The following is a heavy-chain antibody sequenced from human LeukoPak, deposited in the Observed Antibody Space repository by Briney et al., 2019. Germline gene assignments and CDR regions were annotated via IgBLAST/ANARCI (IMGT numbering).Heavy chain of an antibody. J-gene: IGHJ5*02. Sequence: SETLSLTCTVSGGSISSHYWGWIRQPPGKGLEWIGSIYHSGSTYYNPSLKSRVTISVDTSKNQFSLKLSSVTAADTAVYYCARVVPAAIGWFGPWGQGTLVTVSS. V-gene: IGHV4-38-2*02. D-gene: IGHD2-2*02. CDR2: IYHSGST. CDR3: ARVVPAAIGWFGP. CDR1: GGSISSHY.